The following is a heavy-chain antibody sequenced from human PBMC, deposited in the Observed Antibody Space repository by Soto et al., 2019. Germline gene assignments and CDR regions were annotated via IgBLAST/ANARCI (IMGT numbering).Heavy chain of an antibody. CDR1: GGTFSNYA. J-gene: IGHJ5*02. CDR2: IIPIFGTT. V-gene: IGHV1-69*15. D-gene: IGHD2-15*01. CDR3: AKDGGREGYFGNWFEP. Sequence: QVQLVQSGAEVKKPGSSVKVSCKASGGTFSNYAITWVRQAPGQGLEWLGRIIPIFGTTDYAQKFQGRVNITADESTTTAYMELSSLRSDDTAVYYCAKDGGREGYFGNWFEPWGQGTLVTVSS.